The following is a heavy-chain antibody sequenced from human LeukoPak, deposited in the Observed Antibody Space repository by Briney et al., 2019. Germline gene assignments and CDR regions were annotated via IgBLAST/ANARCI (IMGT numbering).Heavy chain of an antibody. CDR1: GFTFTSYG. J-gene: IGHJ4*02. V-gene: IGHV3-33*01. CDR3: ARDDRWELRSANYFDY. Sequence: QPGGSLRLSCAASGFTFTSYGKHWVRQAPGKGLEWVAVIWYDGSNQYYTDSVKGRFIISRDNSKNTLYLQMNSLRAEDTAVYYCARDDRWELRSANYFDYWGQGSLVTVSS. D-gene: IGHD1-26*01. CDR2: IWYDGSNQ.